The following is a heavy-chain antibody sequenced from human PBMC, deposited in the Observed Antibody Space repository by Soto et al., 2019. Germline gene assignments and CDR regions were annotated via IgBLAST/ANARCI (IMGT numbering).Heavy chain of an antibody. D-gene: IGHD2-15*01. CDR3: ARAEGGSYRRRNWFDP. CDR1: GGSFSGYY. V-gene: IGHV4-34*01. CDR2: INHSGST. J-gene: IGHJ5*02. Sequence: SETLSLTCAVYGGSFSGYYWSWIRQPPGKGLEWIGEINHSGSTNYNPSLKSRVTISVDTSKNQFSLKLSSVTAADTAVYYCARAEGGSYRRRNWFDPWGQGTLVTVSS.